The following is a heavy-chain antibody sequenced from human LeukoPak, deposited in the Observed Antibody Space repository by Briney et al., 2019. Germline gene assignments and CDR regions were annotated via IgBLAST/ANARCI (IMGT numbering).Heavy chain of an antibody. Sequence: SETLSLTCTVSGGSISDSNYYWGWIRQPPGRGLEWIGNIYYSGSAYYSPSLKSRVTVSVDTSKNQFSLKLSSVTAADTAVYYCARAPPYFFDYWGQGTLVTVSS. CDR3: ARAPPYFFDY. CDR2: IYYSGSA. J-gene: IGHJ4*02. V-gene: IGHV4-39*07. CDR1: GGSISDSNYY. D-gene: IGHD2-21*01.